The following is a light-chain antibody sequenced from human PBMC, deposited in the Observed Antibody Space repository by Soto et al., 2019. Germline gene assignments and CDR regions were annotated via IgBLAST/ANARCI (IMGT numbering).Light chain of an antibody. V-gene: IGLV3-21*04. Sequence: SSELTQPPSVSVAPEKTATITCGGNNIGNKRVHWYRQKPGQAPVLVISYDSDRPSGIPERFSGYNSGNTATLTISRVEDGDEADYYCQVWDIMTDNYVFGPGTKLTVL. CDR2: YDS. CDR1: NIGNKR. J-gene: IGLJ1*01. CDR3: QVWDIMTDNYV.